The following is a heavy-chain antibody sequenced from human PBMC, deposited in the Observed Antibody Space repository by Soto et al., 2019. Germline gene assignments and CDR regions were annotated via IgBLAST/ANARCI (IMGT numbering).Heavy chain of an antibody. CDR1: GFTFNRYV. Sequence: GESLRLSCAPSGFTFNRYVMHWVRQPPGKGQGWVAQISYDGSTKCYSDSVKCRFTISRENSNNTLYLQTNSLRAEATAVYYCAKVGGALRWSEEHYYFDHWGQGTLVTVSS. D-gene: IGHD2-15*01. CDR2: ISYDGSTK. J-gene: IGHJ4*02. CDR3: AKVGGALRWSEEHYYFDH. V-gene: IGHV3-30-3*01.